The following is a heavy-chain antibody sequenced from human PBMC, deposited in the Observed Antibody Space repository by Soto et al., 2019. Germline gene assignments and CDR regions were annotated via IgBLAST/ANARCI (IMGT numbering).Heavy chain of an antibody. J-gene: IGHJ4*02. D-gene: IGHD4-17*01. CDR1: GYTFTSYY. CDR3: ARERATVTTASGVDY. V-gene: IGHV1-46*01. CDR2: INPSGGST. Sequence: GASVKVSCKASGYTFTSYYIHWVRQAPGQGLEWLGIINPSGGSTSYAQKFHGRVTVTRDTFTSTVYMELSSLRSDDTAVYFCARERATVTTASGVDYWGQGTLVTVS.